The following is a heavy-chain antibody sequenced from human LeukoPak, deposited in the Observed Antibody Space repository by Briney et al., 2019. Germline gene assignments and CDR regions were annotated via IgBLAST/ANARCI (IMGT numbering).Heavy chain of an antibody. CDR1: GYTFTSYY. J-gene: IGHJ2*01. V-gene: IGHV1-46*01. CDR3: ARDRPASIAAAQALGIGYFDL. CDR2: INPSGGST. Sequence: ASVKVSCKASGYTFTSYYMHWVRQAPGQGLEWMGIINPSGGSTSYAQKFQGRVTMTRDTSTSTVYMELSSLRSEDTAVYYCARDRPASIAAAQALGIGYFDLWSRGTLVTVSS. D-gene: IGHD6-13*01.